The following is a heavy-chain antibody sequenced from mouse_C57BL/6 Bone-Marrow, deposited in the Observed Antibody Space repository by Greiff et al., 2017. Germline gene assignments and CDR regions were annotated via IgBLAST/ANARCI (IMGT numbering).Heavy chain of an antibody. CDR2: IYPRSGNT. V-gene: IGHV1-81*01. D-gene: IGHD2-5*01. CDR3: ARGGYYSNLGYAMDY. J-gene: IGHJ4*01. Sequence: QVQLKQSGAELARPGASVKLSCKASGYTFTSYGISWVKQRTGQGLEWIGEIYPRSGNTYYNEKFNGKATLTADKSSSTAYMELRSLTSEDSAVYFCARGGYYSNLGYAMDYWGQGTSVTVSS. CDR1: GYTFTSYG.